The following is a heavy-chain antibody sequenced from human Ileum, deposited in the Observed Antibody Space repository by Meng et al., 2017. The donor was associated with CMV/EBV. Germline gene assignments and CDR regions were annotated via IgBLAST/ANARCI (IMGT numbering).Heavy chain of an antibody. CDR1: GFTFSSYS. J-gene: IGHJ6*02. CDR2: ISSSSSYI. CDR3: ASRNYYYGMDV. V-gene: IGHV3-21*01. Sequence: GESLKISCAASGFTFSSYSMNWVRQAPGKGLEWVSSISSSSSYIYYADSVKGQFTISRDNAKNSLYLQMNSLRAEDTAVYYCASRNYYYGMDVWGQGTTVTVSS.